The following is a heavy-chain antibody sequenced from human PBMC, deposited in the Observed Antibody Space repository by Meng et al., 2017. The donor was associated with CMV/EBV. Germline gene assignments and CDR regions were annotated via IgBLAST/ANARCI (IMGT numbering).Heavy chain of an antibody. D-gene: IGHD3-3*01. Sequence: GGSLRLSCAASGFTVSSNYMSWVRQAPGKGLEWVSVIYSGSSTYYADSVKGRFTISRDNSKNTLYLQMNSLRAEDTAVYYCARGGVYYDFWSGYYYYFDYWGQGTLVTVSS. CDR3: ARGGVYYDFWSGYYYYFDY. J-gene: IGHJ4*02. V-gene: IGHV3-66*02. CDR1: GFTVSSNY. CDR2: IYSGSST.